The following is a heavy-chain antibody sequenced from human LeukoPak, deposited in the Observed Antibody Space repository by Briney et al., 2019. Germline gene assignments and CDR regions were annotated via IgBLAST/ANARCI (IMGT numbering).Heavy chain of an antibody. D-gene: IGHD6-19*01. CDR2: ISSSGKTT. V-gene: IGHV3-11*01. CDR3: AKAAESSGWYDAFDI. CDR1: GFTFSDHY. Sequence: PGGSLRLSCAASGFTFSDHYMSWIRQAPGKGLELISYISSSGKTTDYADSVKGRFTISRDNAKNSLYLQMTSLRSEDTALYYCAKAAESSGWYDAFDIWGQGTMVTVSS. J-gene: IGHJ3*02.